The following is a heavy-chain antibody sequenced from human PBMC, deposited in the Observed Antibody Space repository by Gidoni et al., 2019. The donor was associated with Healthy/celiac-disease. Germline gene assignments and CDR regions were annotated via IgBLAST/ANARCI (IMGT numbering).Heavy chain of an antibody. CDR2: ISAYNGNT. J-gene: IGHJ6*02. V-gene: IGHV1-18*01. CDR3: AREGVVVIVSFEDYYYGMDV. CDR1: GYTFTSYG. D-gene: IGHD3-22*01. Sequence: QVQLVQSGAEVKKPGASVKVSCTASGYTFTSYGISWVRQAPGQGLEWMGWISAYNGNTNYAQKLQGRVTMTTDTSTSTAYMELRSLRSDDTAVYYCAREGVVVIVSFEDYYYGMDVWGQGTTVTVSS.